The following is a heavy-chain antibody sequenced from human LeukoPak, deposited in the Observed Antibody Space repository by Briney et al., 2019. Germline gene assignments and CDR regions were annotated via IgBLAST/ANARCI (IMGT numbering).Heavy chain of an antibody. V-gene: IGHV3-30*04. CDR2: ISYDGSNK. CDR1: GFTFSSYA. Sequence: GRSLRLSCAASGFTFSSYAMHWVRQAPGKGLEWVAVISYDGSNKYYADSVKGRFTISRDNSKNTLYLQMNSLRAEDTAVYYCARDGGPDYWGQGTLVTVSS. CDR3: ARDGGPDY. J-gene: IGHJ4*02.